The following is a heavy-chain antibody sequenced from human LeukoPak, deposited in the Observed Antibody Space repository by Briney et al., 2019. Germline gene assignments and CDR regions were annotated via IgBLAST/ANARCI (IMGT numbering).Heavy chain of an antibody. V-gene: IGHV3-20*04. D-gene: IGHD2-2*02. CDR1: GFTFDDYG. CDR3: ARCSRSSTDCYSAFDI. Sequence: GGSLRLSCEASGFTFDDYGMSWIRQSTGKGLEWVSAITNWNGGSTGYADSVRGRFTISRDNAKNSLYLQMNSLRAEDTALYYCARCSRSSTDCYSAFDIWGQGTMVTVSS. J-gene: IGHJ3*02. CDR2: ITNWNGGST.